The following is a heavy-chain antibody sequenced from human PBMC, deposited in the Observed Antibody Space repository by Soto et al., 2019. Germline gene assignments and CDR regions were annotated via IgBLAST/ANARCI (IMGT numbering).Heavy chain of an antibody. V-gene: IGHV4-31*03. CDR1: GGSISSGGYY. D-gene: IGHD3-22*01. CDR2: IYYSGST. J-gene: IGHJ3*02. Sequence: PSETLSLTCTVSGGSISSGGYYWSWIRQHPGKGLEWIGYIYYSGSTYYNPSLKSRVTISVDTSKNQFSLKLSSVTAADTAVYYCARVPRLYYYDSSGYYHDAFDIWGQGTVVTVSS. CDR3: ARVPRLYYYDSSGYYHDAFDI.